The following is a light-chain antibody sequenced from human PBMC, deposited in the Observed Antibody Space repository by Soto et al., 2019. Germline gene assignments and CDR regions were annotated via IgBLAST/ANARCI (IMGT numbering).Light chain of an antibody. J-gene: IGKJ5*01. CDR2: AAS. CDR1: QSISSY. Sequence: IQMTQSPSSLSASVGDGVTITCRASQSISSYVSWYQQKPGKAPKLLMNAASSLQSGVPSRFSGSGSGTDFTLTISSLQPEDFGTYYCQQTNSFPITFGQGTRLEIK. CDR3: QQTNSFPIT. V-gene: IGKV1-39*01.